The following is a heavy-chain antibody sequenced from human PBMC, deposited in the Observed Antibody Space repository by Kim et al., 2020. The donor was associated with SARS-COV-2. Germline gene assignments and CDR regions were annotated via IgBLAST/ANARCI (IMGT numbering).Heavy chain of an antibody. J-gene: IGHJ4*02. V-gene: IGHV3-49*01. CDR2: KAYGGTT. Sequence: KAYGGTTTYTASMKGQFTISRDDSKSIAYLQMNRLKTEDTAVYYCTRADYWGQGTLVTVSS. CDR3: TRADY.